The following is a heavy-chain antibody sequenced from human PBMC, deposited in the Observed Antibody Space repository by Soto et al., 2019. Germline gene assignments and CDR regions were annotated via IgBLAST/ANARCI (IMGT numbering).Heavy chain of an antibody. Sequence: ASVKVSCKASGYTFTSSGISWVRQAPGQGLEWMGWISAYNGNTNYAQKLQGRVTMTTDTSTSTAYMELRSLRSDDTAVYYCARVGAGFLEWLSQRRNWFDPWGQGTLVTVSS. CDR2: ISAYNGNT. CDR3: ARVGAGFLEWLSQRRNWFDP. J-gene: IGHJ5*02. CDR1: GYTFTSSG. V-gene: IGHV1-18*01. D-gene: IGHD3-3*01.